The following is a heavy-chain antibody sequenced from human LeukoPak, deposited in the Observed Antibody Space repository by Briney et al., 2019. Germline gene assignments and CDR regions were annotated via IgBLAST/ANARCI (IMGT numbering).Heavy chain of an antibody. CDR3: ARQYGSGSSYDY. Sequence: SETLSLTCSVSGGXFSSGDYYWTWIRQPPGKGLEWVGYIYYSGSTYYNPSLKSRVTISVDTSKNQFSLKLSSVTAADTAVYFCARQYGSGSSYDYWGQGTLVTVSS. J-gene: IGHJ4*02. D-gene: IGHD3-10*01. V-gene: IGHV4-30-4*01. CDR2: IYYSGST. CDR1: GGXFSSGDYY.